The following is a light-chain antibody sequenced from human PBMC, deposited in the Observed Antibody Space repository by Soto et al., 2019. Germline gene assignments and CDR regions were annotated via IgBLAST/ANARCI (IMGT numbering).Light chain of an antibody. CDR3: QQYNNWPPIT. CDR1: QSVSSSY. CDR2: AAS. V-gene: IGKV3D-15*01. J-gene: IGKJ5*01. Sequence: EIVLTQSPGTLSLSPGERATLSCRTSQSVSSSYLAWYQQKPGQAPRLLIYAASTRATGVPARFSGGGSGTEFTLTISSLQSEDFAVYYCQQYNNWPPITFGQGTRLEIK.